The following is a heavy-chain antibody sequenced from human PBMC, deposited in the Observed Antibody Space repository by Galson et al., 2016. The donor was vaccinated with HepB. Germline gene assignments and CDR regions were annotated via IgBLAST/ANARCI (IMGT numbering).Heavy chain of an antibody. V-gene: IGHV4-31*03. CDR3: AREEEYGSGGHEFFQY. J-gene: IGHJ1*01. D-gene: IGHD3-10*01. Sequence: TLSLTCSVSGGSVSSGGYYWSWIRQHPGKGLEWIGYIYDAGRTYYTPSLKSRVTISLDTSKNQFSLRLSSVTAADTAVYYCAREEEYGSGGHEFFQYWGQGTLVTVSS. CDR2: IYDAGRT. CDR1: GGSVSSGGYY.